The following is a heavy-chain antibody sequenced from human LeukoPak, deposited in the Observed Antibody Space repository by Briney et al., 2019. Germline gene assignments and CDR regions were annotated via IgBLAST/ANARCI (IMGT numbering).Heavy chain of an antibody. V-gene: IGHV3-7*01. CDR1: GFSSNSDW. CDR2: IKHDESEK. D-gene: IGHD3-16*01. Sequence: GGSLRLFCAASGFSSNSDWMDWVRQAPGKGLEWVANIKHDESEKNYLDSVKGRFTISRDNAQNSLYLQMNGLRVEDTAVYYCTRRLDDWGQGTLVTVSS. J-gene: IGHJ4*02. CDR3: TRRLDD.